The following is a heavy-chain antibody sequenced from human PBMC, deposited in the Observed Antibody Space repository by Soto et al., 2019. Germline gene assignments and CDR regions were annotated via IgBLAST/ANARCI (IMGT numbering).Heavy chain of an antibody. J-gene: IGHJ3*02. CDR3: ARMYYYDSSGKAPFDI. V-gene: IGHV3-30-3*01. CDR1: TFTFSRYA. CDR2: ISYDGSNK. D-gene: IGHD3-22*01. Sequence: GGSLKLSCAASTFTFSRYAIHWVRQAPGKGLEWVAVISYDGSNKYYADSVKGRFTISRDNSKKTLYLQMNSLRAEDTAVYYCARMYYYDSSGKAPFDIWGQGTMVTVSS.